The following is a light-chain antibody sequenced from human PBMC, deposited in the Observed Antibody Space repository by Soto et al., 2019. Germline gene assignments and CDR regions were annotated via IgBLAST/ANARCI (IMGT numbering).Light chain of an antibody. V-gene: IGKV1-12*01. CDR3: QQANSFPIT. CDR2: AAS. J-gene: IGKJ5*01. CDR1: PGISSW. Sequence: DIQMTQSPSSVSASVGDRATITCRASPGISSWLAWYQKKPGKAPNLLIYAASSLQSGVPSRFSGSDSGTDFTLAISSWQPDDRAIYLCQQANSFPITVCQGTRLENK.